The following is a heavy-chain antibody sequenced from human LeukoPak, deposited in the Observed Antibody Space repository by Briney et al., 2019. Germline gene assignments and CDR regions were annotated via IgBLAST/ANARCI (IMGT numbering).Heavy chain of an antibody. D-gene: IGHD6-19*01. CDR3: ARVITGYSSGWYSSNLGGYFDY. V-gene: IGHV3-48*03. Sequence: GGSLRLSCAASGFTFSSYEMNWVRQAPGKGLGWVSYISSSGSTIYYADSVKGRFTISRDNAKNSLYLQMNSLRAEDTAVYYCARVITGYSSGWYSSNLGGYFDYWGQGTLVTVSS. CDR2: ISSSGSTI. CDR1: GFTFSSYE. J-gene: IGHJ4*02.